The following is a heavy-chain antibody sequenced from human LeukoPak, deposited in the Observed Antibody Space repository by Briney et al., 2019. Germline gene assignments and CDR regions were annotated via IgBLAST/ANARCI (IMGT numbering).Heavy chain of an antibody. CDR1: GGSISSYY. Sequence: PSETLSLTCTVSGGSISSYYWSWIRQPAGKGLEWIGRIYTSGSTNYNPSLKSRVTMSVDTSMNQFSLKVSSVTAADTAVYYCARVIYASSGSYYYYYMDVWGKGTTVTVSS. CDR3: ARVIYASSGSYYYYYMDV. CDR2: IYTSGST. V-gene: IGHV4-4*07. D-gene: IGHD3-22*01. J-gene: IGHJ6*03.